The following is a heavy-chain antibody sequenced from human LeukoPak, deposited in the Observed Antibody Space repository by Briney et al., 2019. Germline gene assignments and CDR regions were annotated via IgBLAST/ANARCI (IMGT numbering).Heavy chain of an antibody. V-gene: IGHV3-30-3*01. J-gene: IGHJ4*02. CDR2: ISYDGSNK. CDR3: ARDSLETIAGSDY. CDR1: GFTFSSYA. D-gene: IGHD6-13*01. Sequence: GGSLRLSCAASGFTFSSYAMHWVRQAPGKGLEWVAVISYDGSNKYYADSVKGRFTISRDNAKNSLYLQMNSLRAEDTAVYYCARDSLETIAGSDYWGQGTLVTVSS.